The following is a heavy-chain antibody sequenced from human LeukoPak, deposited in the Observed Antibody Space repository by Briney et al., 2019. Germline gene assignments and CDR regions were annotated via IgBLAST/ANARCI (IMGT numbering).Heavy chain of an antibody. Sequence: SETLSLTCTVSGGSISGNFWSWIRQPPGKGLEYIGYICYSGSTYYNPSLKSRVTMSVDTSKNQFSLRLSSVTAADTAVYYGARLGGLPGYYFDYWGQGTLVAVSS. V-gene: IGHV4-59*08. CDR3: ARLGGLPGYYFDY. D-gene: IGHD3-10*01. J-gene: IGHJ4*02. CDR1: GGSISGNF. CDR2: ICYSGST.